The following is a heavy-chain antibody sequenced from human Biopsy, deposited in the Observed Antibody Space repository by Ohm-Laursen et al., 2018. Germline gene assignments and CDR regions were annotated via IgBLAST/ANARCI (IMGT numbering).Heavy chain of an antibody. J-gene: IGHJ4*02. CDR1: GYPFSNYY. Sequence: ASVKVSCKTSGYPFSNYYLFWVRQAPGQGLEWMGRINPNNGATVYAQKFKVRVTMTRDTSMSTVYIELLNLKSDDTAVYYCARMEQPHDYWGQGTLVTVSS. CDR2: INPNNGAT. CDR3: ARMEQPHDY. D-gene: IGHD1/OR15-1a*01. V-gene: IGHV1-2*06.